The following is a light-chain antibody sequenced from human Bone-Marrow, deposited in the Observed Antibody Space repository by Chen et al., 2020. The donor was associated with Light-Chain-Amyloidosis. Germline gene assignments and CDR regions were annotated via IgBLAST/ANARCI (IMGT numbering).Light chain of an antibody. Sequence: QSVLTQPPSVSGAPGQRVTISCTGSSSNIWAGYDVHWYQQLPGTAPKLLIYGNSNRPSGVPALCSRAKSGTAASLANSELQAEHEAYYYCQSYDSSLRGVLGTGTKVTVL. CDR2: GNS. CDR1: SSNIWAGYD. V-gene: IGLV1-40*01. J-gene: IGLJ1*01. CDR3: QSYDSSLRGV.